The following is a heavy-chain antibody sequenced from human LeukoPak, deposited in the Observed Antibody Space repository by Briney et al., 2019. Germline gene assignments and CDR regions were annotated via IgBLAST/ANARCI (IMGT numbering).Heavy chain of an antibody. D-gene: IGHD3-9*01. V-gene: IGHV1-2*02. CDR3: ARAYYDILTGYKTHRMDV. CDR2: INPNSGGT. CDR1: GYTFTGYY. Sequence: ASVKVSCKASGYTFTGYYMYWVRQAPGQGPEWMGWINPNSGGTNYAQKFQGRVTMTRDTSISTAYMELSRLRSDDTAVYYCARAYYDILTGYKTHRMDVWGQGTTVTVSS. J-gene: IGHJ6*02.